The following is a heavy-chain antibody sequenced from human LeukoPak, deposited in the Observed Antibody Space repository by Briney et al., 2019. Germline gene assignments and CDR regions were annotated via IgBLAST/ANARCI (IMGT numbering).Heavy chain of an antibody. J-gene: IGHJ4*02. CDR1: GFPFSSYA. CDR2: ISGSGGTT. V-gene: IGHV3-23*01. CDR3: AKGVYYYDSSAYYYTYYFDY. D-gene: IGHD3-22*01. Sequence: GGSLRLSCAASGFPFSSYAMSWVRQAPGKGLEWVSAISGSGGTTYFADSVKGRFTISRDNSKNTLYLQMNTLRAEDTAVYYCAKGVYYYDSSAYYYTYYFDYWGQRTLVTVSS.